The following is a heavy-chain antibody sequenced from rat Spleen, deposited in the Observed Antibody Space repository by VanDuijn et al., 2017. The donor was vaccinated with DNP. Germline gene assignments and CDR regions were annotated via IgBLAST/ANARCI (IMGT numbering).Heavy chain of an antibody. CDR3: TTILGPPMDA. D-gene: IGHD4-2*01. CDR1: GFTFSDYY. V-gene: IGHV5-27*01. CDR2: ISASGGST. Sequence: EVQLVESGGGLVQPGRSLKLSCAASGFTFSDYYMAWVRQAPTEGLEWVATISASGGSTYYRDDVKGRFTISRGNAQNSLYLQMTSLRSEETAAYYCTTILGPPMDAWGQGTSVTVSS. J-gene: IGHJ4*01.